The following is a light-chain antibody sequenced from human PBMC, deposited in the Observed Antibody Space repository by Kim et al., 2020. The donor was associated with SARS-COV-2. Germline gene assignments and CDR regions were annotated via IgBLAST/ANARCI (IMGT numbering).Light chain of an antibody. CDR2: GAS. CDR1: QSVSSK. J-gene: IGKJ4*01. CDR3: QHYTSWPLT. V-gene: IGKV3-15*01. Sequence: GSPGGRATLSCRASQSVSSKLAWYQQKPGQAPRLLIYGASTRATGVPASFSGSGSGTEFTLTISSLQSEDFAVYYCQHYTSWPLTFGGGTKVDIK.